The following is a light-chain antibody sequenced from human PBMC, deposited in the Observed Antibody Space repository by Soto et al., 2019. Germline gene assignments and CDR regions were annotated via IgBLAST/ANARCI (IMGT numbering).Light chain of an antibody. J-gene: IGKJ1*01. CDR2: GAS. Sequence: EIVMTQSPVTLSVSPGERATLSCRAGQSVSSNLAWYQQKPGQAPRLLIYGASTRATGIPARFTGSGSGTEFTLTISSLQFDDSAVYYCQQYNNWLWTFGQGTKVEIK. CDR3: QQYNNWLWT. V-gene: IGKV3-15*01. CDR1: QSVSSN.